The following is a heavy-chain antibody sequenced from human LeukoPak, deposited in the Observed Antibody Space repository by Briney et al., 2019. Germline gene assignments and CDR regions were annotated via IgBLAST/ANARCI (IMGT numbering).Heavy chain of an antibody. CDR3: AKGPYDFWSGYYVYYYMDV. V-gene: IGHV3-23*01. CDR1: GFTFSSYA. CDR2: ITGSGAST. J-gene: IGHJ6*03. D-gene: IGHD3-3*01. Sequence: PGGSLRLSCAASGFTFSSYAMSWVRQAPGKGLEWVSGITGSGASTYYADSVKGRFTISSDNSKNTLYLQMNSLRAEDTAVYYCAKGPYDFWSGYYVYYYMDVWGKGTTVTVSS.